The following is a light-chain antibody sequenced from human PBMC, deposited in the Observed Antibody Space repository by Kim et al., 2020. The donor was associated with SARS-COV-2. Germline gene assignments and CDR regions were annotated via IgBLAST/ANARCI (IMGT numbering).Light chain of an antibody. CDR2: ANN. CDR3: SAWDISLSAWV. CDR1: NNNVGNQG. J-gene: IGLJ3*02. V-gene: IGLV10-54*01. Sequence: QTATRTCTGNNNNVGNQGAAWLQQHQGHPPKLLFYANNNRPSGISERLSASRSGNTASLTITGLQPEDEADYYCSAWDISLSAWVFGGGTQLTVL.